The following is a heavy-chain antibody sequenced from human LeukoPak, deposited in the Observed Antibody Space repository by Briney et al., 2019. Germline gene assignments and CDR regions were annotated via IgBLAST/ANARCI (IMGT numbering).Heavy chain of an antibody. CDR3: ASAMMVSDVFDI. CDR2: INHSGST. V-gene: IGHV4-34*01. CDR1: GGSFSGYY. Sequence: SETLSLTCAVYGGSFSGYYWSWIRQPPGKGLEWIGEINHSGSTNYNPSLKSRVTISVDTSKNQFSLKLSSVTAADTAVYFCASAMMVSDVFDIWGQGTMVTVSS. D-gene: IGHD2-2*01. J-gene: IGHJ3*02.